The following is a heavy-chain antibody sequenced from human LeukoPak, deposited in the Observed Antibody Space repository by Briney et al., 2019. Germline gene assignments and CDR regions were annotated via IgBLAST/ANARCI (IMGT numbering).Heavy chain of an antibody. J-gene: IGHJ3*02. CDR1: GFTFSSYS. V-gene: IGHV3-21*01. Sequence: PGGSLRLSCAASGFTFSSYSMNWVRQAPGKGLEWVSSISSSSSYIYYADSVKGRFTISRDNAKNSLYLQMNSLRAEDTAVYYCARDLRNVDTAVVDDAFDIWGQGTMVTVSS. CDR2: ISSSSSYI. D-gene: IGHD5-18*01. CDR3: ARDLRNVDTAVVDDAFDI.